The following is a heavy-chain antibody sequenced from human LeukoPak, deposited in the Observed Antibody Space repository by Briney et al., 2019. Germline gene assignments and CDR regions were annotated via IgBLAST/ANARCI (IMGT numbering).Heavy chain of an antibody. CDR1: GGTFSSYA. CDR3: ARGLIAWDYGDYRSSNWFDP. Sequence: GSSVKVSCKASGGTFSSYAISWVRQAPGQGLEWMGGIIPIFGTANYAQKFQGRVTITADKSTSTAYMELSSLRSEDTAVYYCARGLIAWDYGDYRSSNWFDPWGQGTLVTVSS. CDR2: IIPIFGTA. D-gene: IGHD4-17*01. J-gene: IGHJ5*02. V-gene: IGHV1-69*06.